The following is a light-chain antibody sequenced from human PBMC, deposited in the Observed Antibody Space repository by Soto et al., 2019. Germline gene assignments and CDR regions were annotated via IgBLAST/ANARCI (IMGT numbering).Light chain of an antibody. J-gene: IGLJ2*01. Sequence: QSALTQPPSASGSPGQSVTISCTGTTSDIGAYNYVSWYQQRPGKAPKLMIYNVSKRPSGVPDRFSGSKSGNTASLTISGLQAEDEADYYCCSYAGSNTLVFGGGTKVTVL. CDR1: TSDIGAYNY. V-gene: IGLV2-8*01. CDR2: NVS. CDR3: CSYAGSNTLV.